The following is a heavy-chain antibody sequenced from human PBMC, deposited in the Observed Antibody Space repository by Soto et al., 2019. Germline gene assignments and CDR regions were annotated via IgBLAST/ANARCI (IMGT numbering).Heavy chain of an antibody. CDR1: GDSINSYY. CDR2: VYSGGSA. D-gene: IGHD1-26*01. Sequence: PSETLSLTCLVSGDSINSYYWNWIRQSPERGLEWIGYVYSGGSAIYNPSLKSRVTLSVDTSKNQFALNLRSVTAADTADYFCSRLRYSGYLDYWGQGRPVT. V-gene: IGHV4-59*08. CDR3: SRLRYSGYLDY. J-gene: IGHJ4*02.